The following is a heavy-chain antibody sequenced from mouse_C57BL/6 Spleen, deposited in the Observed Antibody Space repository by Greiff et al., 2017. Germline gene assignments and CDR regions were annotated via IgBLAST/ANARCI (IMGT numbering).Heavy chain of an antibody. CDR3: ARVNWDSFDY. J-gene: IGHJ2*01. CDR2: INYYGSST. D-gene: IGHD4-1*01. Sequence: EVQLQESEGGLVQPGSSMKLSCTASGFTFSDYYMAWVRQVPEKGLEWVANINYYGSSTYYLDSLKSRFIISRDNAKNILYLQMSSLKSEDTATYYCARVNWDSFDYWGQGTTLTVSS. CDR1: GFTFSDYY. V-gene: IGHV5-16*01.